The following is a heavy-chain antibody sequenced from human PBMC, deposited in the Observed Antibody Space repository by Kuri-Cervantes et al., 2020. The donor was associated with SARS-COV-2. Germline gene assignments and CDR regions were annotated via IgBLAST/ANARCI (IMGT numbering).Heavy chain of an antibody. J-gene: IGHJ4*02. CDR3: AREGDLTGLFDY. CDR2: ISGSGGST. CDR1: GFTFSSYA. Sequence: GESLKISCAASGFTFSSYAMSWVRQAPGKGLEWVSAISGSGGSTYYADSVKGRFTISRDNSKDTLYLQMNSLRAEDTAVYYCAREGDLTGLFDYWGQGTLVTVSS. D-gene: IGHD3-16*01. V-gene: IGHV3-23*01.